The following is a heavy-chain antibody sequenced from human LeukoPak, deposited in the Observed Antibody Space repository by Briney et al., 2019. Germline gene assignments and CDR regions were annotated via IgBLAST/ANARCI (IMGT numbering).Heavy chain of an antibody. CDR1: GLTFYDYA. CDR3: AKERIVGAGFDY. Sequence: GGSLRLSCAASGLTFYDYAMHWGRQAPGKGLEWVSRISGDGGSRYYADSVKGRFTISRDNSKNSLYLQMNCLRTEDTALYYCAKERIVGAGFDYWGQGTLVTVSS. J-gene: IGHJ4*02. V-gene: IGHV3-43*02. CDR2: ISGDGGSR. D-gene: IGHD1-26*01.